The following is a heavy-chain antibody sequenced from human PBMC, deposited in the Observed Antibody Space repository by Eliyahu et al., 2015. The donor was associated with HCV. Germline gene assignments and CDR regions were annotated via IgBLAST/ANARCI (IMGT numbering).Heavy chain of an antibody. J-gene: IGHJ6*02. V-gene: IGHV1-46*04. CDR3: ARDFISGPIQLLWTGSSPRDYYYYGMDV. Sequence: QVQLVQSGAEVKKPGASVKVSCKASGYTFTSYYMHWVRQAPGQGLEWMGIINPSGGSTSYAQKLQGRVTMTRDTSTSTVYMELSSLRSEDTAVYYCARDFISGPIQLLWTGSSPRDYYYYGMDVWGQGTTVTVSS. D-gene: IGHD2-2*01. CDR1: GYTFTSYY. CDR2: INPSGGST.